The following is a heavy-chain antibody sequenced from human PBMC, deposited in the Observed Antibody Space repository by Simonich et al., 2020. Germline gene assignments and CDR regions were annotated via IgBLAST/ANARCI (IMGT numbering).Heavy chain of an antibody. CDR1: GFTFSSYS. D-gene: IGHD3-16*01. CDR3: AREQARGGAFDI. Sequence: EVQLVESGGGLVQPGGSLRLSCAASGFTFSSYSMNWVRQAPGKGLEWVSSISSSSSYIYYADSVKGRFTSSRDNAKNSLYLQMNSLRAEDTAVYYCAREQARGGAFDIWGQGTMVTVSS. V-gene: IGHV3-21*01. J-gene: IGHJ3*02. CDR2: ISSSSSYI.